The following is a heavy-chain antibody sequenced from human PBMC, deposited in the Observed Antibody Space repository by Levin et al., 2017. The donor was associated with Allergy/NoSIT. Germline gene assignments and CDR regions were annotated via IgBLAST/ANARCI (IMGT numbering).Heavy chain of an antibody. CDR2: IYYSGST. CDR1: GGSISSSSYY. V-gene: IGHV4-39*07. D-gene: IGHD1-26*01. J-gene: IGHJ4*02. CDR3: ARDVVGATGALVY. Sequence: SETLSLTCTVSGGSISSSSYYWGWIRQPPGKGLEWIGSIYYSGSTYYNPSLKSRVTISVDTSKNQFSLKLSSVTAADTAVYYCARDVVGATGALVYWGQGTLVTVSS.